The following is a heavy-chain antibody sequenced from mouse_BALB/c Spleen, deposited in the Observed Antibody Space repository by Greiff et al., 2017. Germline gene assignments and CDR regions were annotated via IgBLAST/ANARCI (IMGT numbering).Heavy chain of an antibody. V-gene: IGHV5-9-3*01. D-gene: IGHD2-4*01. J-gene: IGHJ3*01. Sequence: EVQGVESGGGLVKPGGSLKLSCAASGFTFSSYAMSWVRQTPEKRLEWVATISSGGSYTYYPDSVKGRFTISRDNAKNTLYLQMSSLRSEDTAMYYCAIYDYDAFAYWGQGTLVTVSA. CDR2: ISSGGSYT. CDR1: GFTFSSYA. CDR3: AIYDYDAFAY.